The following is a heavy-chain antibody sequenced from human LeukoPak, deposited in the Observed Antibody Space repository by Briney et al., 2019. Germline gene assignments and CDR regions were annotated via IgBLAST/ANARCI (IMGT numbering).Heavy chain of an antibody. Sequence: GASVKVSCKASGYTFTSYGISWVRQAPGQGLEWMGWISAYNGNTNYAQKLQGRVTMTTDTSTSTAYVELRSLRSDDTAVYYCARAVVVPAAINYYYYYGMDVWGQGTTVTVSS. CDR1: GYTFTSYG. D-gene: IGHD2-2*02. CDR2: ISAYNGNT. J-gene: IGHJ6*02. V-gene: IGHV1-18*01. CDR3: ARAVVVPAAINYYYYYGMDV.